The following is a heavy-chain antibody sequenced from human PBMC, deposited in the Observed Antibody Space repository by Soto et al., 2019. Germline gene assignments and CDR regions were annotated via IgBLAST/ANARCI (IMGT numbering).Heavy chain of an antibody. J-gene: IGHJ4*02. Sequence: PSETLSLTCTVSGGSISSYYWSWIRQPPGKGLEWIGYIYYSGSTNYNPSLKSRVTISVDTSKNQFSLKLSSVTAADTAVYYCARYAGVGATPYYFDYWGQGTLVTVSS. V-gene: IGHV4-59*01. CDR1: GGSISSYY. CDR3: ARYAGVGATPYYFDY. D-gene: IGHD1-26*01. CDR2: IYYSGST.